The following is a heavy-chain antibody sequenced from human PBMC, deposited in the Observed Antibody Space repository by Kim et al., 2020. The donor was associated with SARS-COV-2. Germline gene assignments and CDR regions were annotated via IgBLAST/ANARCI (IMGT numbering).Heavy chain of an antibody. Sequence: GGSLRLSCAASGFTFGNYDMHWVRQATGKGLEWVSFIGTAGDSYYSGSVRGRFTISRENAKNSLYLELNSLRAGDTAVYYCARGDYCSGGSCITGNGMDVWGQGTTVTVSS. CDR3: ARGDYCSGGSCITGNGMDV. CDR2: IGTAGDS. J-gene: IGHJ6*02. V-gene: IGHV3-13*01. CDR1: GFTFGNYD. D-gene: IGHD2-15*01.